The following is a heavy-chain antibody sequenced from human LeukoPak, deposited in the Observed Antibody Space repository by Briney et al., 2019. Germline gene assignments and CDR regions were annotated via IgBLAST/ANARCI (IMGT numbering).Heavy chain of an antibody. D-gene: IGHD4-17*01. Sequence: SGPTLVNPTQTLTLTCTFSGFSLSTSGVAVGWIRQPPGKALEWLALIYWNDDKRYSPSLNSRLTITKGTSKNQVVLTMTNIDPVDTATYYCVHNGISTVTTWISWFDPWGQGTLVTVSS. CDR2: IYWNDDK. V-gene: IGHV2-5*01. J-gene: IGHJ5*02. CDR1: GFSLSTSGVA. CDR3: VHNGISTVTTWISWFDP.